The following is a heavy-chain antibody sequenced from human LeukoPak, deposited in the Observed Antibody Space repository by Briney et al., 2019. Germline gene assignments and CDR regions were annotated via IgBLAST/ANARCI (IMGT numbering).Heavy chain of an antibody. J-gene: IGHJ4*02. V-gene: IGHV1-18*01. CDR1: GYTFTSHG. D-gene: IGHD1-26*01. CDR2: ISAYNGNT. CDR3: ARRYSGSYYQLFDY. Sequence: ASVKVSCKASGYTFTSHGISWVRQAPGQGLEWMGWISAYNGNTNYAQKLQGRVTMTTDTSTSTAYMELRSLRSDDTAVYYCARRYSGSYYQLFDYWGQGTLVTVSS.